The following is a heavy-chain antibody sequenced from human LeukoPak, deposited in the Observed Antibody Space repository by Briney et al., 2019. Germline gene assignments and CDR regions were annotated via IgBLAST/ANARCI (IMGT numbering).Heavy chain of an antibody. CDR2: INWNGGST. J-gene: IGHJ4*02. V-gene: IGHV3-20*04. Sequence: PGGSLRLSCAASGFTFDDYGMSWVRQAPGKGLEWVSGINWNGGSTGYADSVKGRFTISRDSSRNTVCLQMNSLRADDTALYYCVKEQGIYPAWYFQFWGQGTLVTVSS. D-gene: IGHD2/OR15-2a*01. CDR3: VKEQGIYPAWYFQF. CDR1: GFTFDDYG.